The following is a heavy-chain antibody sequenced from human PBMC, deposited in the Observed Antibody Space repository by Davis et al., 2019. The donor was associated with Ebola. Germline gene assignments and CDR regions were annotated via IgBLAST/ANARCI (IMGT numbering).Heavy chain of an antibody. V-gene: IGHV5-10-1*01. D-gene: IGHD5-12*01. Sequence: GESLNISCKGSGYSFTSYWISWVRQMPGKGLEWMGRIDPSDSYTNYSPSFQGHVTISADKSISTAYLQWSSLKASDTAMYYCARSGARLRFYYYYGMDVWGQGTTVTVSS. CDR1: GYSFTSYW. CDR2: IDPSDSYT. J-gene: IGHJ6*02. CDR3: ARSGARLRFYYYYGMDV.